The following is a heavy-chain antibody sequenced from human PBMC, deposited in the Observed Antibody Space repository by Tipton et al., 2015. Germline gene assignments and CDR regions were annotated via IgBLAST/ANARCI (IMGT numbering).Heavy chain of an antibody. J-gene: IGHJ6*02. CDR2: ISYTDGA. Sequence: TLSLTCAVYGGSFSGYYWSWIRQPPGKGLEWIGYISYTDGAHYNPALKSRVTISIDTSRNQFSLKLSSVTAADTAVYYCARDFTPYQYYAMDVWGQGTTVTVSS. V-gene: IGHV4-4*08. CDR1: GGSFSGYY. CDR3: ARDFTPYQYYAMDV.